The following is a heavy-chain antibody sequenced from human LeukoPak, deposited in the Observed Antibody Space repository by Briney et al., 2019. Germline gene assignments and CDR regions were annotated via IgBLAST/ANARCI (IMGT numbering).Heavy chain of an antibody. V-gene: IGHV3-30*18. J-gene: IGHJ5*02. CDR3: ANLLA. CDR2: ISYDGSNK. CDR1: GFTFSSYG. Sequence: PGGSLRLSCAASGFTFSSYGMHWVRQAPGKGLEWVVVISYDGSNKYYADSVKGRFTISRDNSKNTLYLQMNSLRAEDTAVYYCANLLAWGQGTLVTVSS. D-gene: IGHD1-26*01.